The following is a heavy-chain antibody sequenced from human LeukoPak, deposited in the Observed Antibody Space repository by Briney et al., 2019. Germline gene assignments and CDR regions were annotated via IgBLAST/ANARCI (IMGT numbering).Heavy chain of an antibody. CDR2: INPNSGGT. CDR3: AKGPQSSSYHFIDY. CDR1: GYTFTGYY. D-gene: IGHD6-13*01. V-gene: IGHV1-2*02. J-gene: IGHJ4*02. Sequence: ASVKVSCKASGYTFTGYYMHWVRQAPGRGLEWMGWINPNSGGTNYAQKFQGRVTMTRDTSISTAYMELSRLRSDDTAVYYCAKGPQSSSYHFIDYWGQGTLLTVPS.